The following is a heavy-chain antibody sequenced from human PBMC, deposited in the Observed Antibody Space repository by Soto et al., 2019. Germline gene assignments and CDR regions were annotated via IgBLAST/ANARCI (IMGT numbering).Heavy chain of an antibody. D-gene: IGHD2-2*02. J-gene: IGHJ6*02. Sequence: QVQLVQSGAEVQKPGSSVKVSCKAPGGTLSSYAINWVRQAPGQGLEWMGGIIPIFGSANYAPKFQGRVTISADESTSTAYMEVSSLRSEDTAVYYCAGTREIPYYHGMDVWGQGTTVTASS. CDR1: GGTLSSYA. V-gene: IGHV1-69*01. CDR2: IIPIFGSA. CDR3: AGTREIPYYHGMDV.